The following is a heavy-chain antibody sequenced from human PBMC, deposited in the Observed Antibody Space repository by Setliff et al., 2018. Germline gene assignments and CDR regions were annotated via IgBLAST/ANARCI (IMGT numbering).Heavy chain of an antibody. V-gene: IGHV3-7*01. CDR2: INQAGSAK. J-gene: IGHJ4*02. CDR3: VRGSAYSSGSFDC. CDR1: GFTFSSFW. D-gene: IGHD3-22*01. Sequence: GGSLRLSCAASGFTFSSFWMSWVRQAPGRGLEWVANINQAGSAKYYADSVKGRFTISRDNGKNTVYLQMNSLRAEDTAMYYCVRGSAYSSGSFDCWGQGTLVTVSS.